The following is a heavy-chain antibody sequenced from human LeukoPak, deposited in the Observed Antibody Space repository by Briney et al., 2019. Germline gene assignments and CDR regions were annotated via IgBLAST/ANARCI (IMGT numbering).Heavy chain of an antibody. CDR1: GFTFSSYG. CDR3: ARAPVYSSSWDYYYGMDV. J-gene: IGHJ6*02. CDR2: INKGGSTI. Sequence: GGSLRLSCAASGFTFSSYGMTWVRPAPGKGLEGVSYINKGGSTIYYADSVKGRFTISRDNAKNSLYLQMNSLRAEDTAVYYCARAPVYSSSWDYYYGMDVWGQGTTITVSS. D-gene: IGHD6-13*01. V-gene: IGHV3-48*04.